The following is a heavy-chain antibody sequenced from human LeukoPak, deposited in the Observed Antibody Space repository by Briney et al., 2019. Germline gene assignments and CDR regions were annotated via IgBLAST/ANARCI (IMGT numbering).Heavy chain of an antibody. D-gene: IGHD1-26*01. CDR3: ARFSAWEYYYYMDV. V-gene: IGHV4-34*01. CDR2: INHSGST. J-gene: IGHJ6*03. Sequence: PSETLSLTCAVYGGSFSGYYWSWIRQPPGKGLEWIGEINHSGSTNYNPSLKSRVTISVDTSKNQFSLKLSSVTAADTAVYYCARFSAWEYYYYMDVWGKGTRSPSP. CDR1: GGSFSGYY.